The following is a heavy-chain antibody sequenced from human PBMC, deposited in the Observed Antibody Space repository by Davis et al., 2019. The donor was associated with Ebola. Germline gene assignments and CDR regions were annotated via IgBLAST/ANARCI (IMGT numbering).Heavy chain of an antibody. D-gene: IGHD6-19*01. CDR1: GFTFSSYS. Sequence: PGGSLRLSCAASGFTFSSYSMNWVRQAPGKGLEWVSSISSSSSYIYYADSVKGRFTISRDNGKNSLYLQMNSLRAEDTAVYYCAKDSGWAMSPWGQGTLVTVSA. CDR2: ISSSSSYI. V-gene: IGHV3-21*06. CDR3: AKDSGWAMSP. J-gene: IGHJ5*02.